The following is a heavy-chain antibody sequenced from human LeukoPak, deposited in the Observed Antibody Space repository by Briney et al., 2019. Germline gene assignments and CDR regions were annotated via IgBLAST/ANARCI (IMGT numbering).Heavy chain of an antibody. CDR1: GFTVRNNH. CDR2: IDSRDNT. J-gene: IGHJ5*02. D-gene: IGHD5-24*01. Sequence: AGGSLRLSCAASGFTVRNNHMSWVRQAPGKGLEWVSVIDSRDNTYHADSVKGRFTISRHTSKNTLYLQMNGLRAEDTAVYYCARESTPLRGAFDPWGPGTLVTVSS. V-gene: IGHV3-53*04. CDR3: ARESTPLRGAFDP.